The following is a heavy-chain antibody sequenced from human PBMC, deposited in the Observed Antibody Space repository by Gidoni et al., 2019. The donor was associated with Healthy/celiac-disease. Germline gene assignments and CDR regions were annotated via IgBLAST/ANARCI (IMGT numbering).Heavy chain of an antibody. CDR3: ARLAPAVAGLPRPDLYGMDV. CDR1: GYSFTSYW. J-gene: IGHJ6*02. Sequence: EVQLVQSGAEVKKPGESLRISCKGSGYSFTSYWLSWVRQMPGKGLEWMGRIDPSDSDTNYSPSFQGHVTISADKSISTAYLQWSSLKASDTAMYYCARLAPAVAGLPRPDLYGMDVWGQGTTVTVSS. CDR2: IDPSDSDT. V-gene: IGHV5-10-1*03. D-gene: IGHD6-19*01.